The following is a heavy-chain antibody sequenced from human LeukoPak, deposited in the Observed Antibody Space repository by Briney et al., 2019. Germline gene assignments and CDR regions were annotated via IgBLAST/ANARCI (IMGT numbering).Heavy chain of an antibody. CDR3: ASRRRGYSGYGSKFDY. CDR1: GGSISSYY. J-gene: IGHJ4*02. Sequence: SETLSLTCTVSGGSISSYYWSWIRQPPGKGLEWIGYIYYSGSTDYNPSLKSRVTISVDTSKNQFSLKLSSVTAADTAVYYCASRRRGYSGYGSKFDYWGQGTLVTVSS. CDR2: IYYSGST. V-gene: IGHV4-59*12. D-gene: IGHD5-12*01.